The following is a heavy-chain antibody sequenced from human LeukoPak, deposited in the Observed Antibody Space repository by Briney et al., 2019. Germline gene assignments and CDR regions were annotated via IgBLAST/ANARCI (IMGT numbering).Heavy chain of an antibody. CDR2: IYYSGST. D-gene: IGHD6-19*01. CDR1: GGSISSYY. Sequence: PSETLSLTCTVSGGSISSYYWSWIRQPPGKGLEWIGYIYYSGSTNYNPSLKSRVTISVDTSKNQFSLKLSSVTAADTAVYYCARVREEAAVAGYYNFDYWGQGTLVTVSS. V-gene: IGHV4-59*12. CDR3: ARVREEAAVAGYYNFDY. J-gene: IGHJ4*02.